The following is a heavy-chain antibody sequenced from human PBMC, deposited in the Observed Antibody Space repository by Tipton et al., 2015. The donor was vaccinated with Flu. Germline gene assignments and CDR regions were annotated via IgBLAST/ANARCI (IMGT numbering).Heavy chain of an antibody. D-gene: IGHD3-22*01. CDR1: GFIFSSYE. J-gene: IGHJ4*02. Sequence: SLRLSCAASGFIFSSYEMDWVRQAPGKGLEWVSFISRSGTTIYYADSVKGRFTISRDNAKNSLYLQMNSLRAEDTAIYYCARDASYTSGPDYWGQGSLVTVSS. CDR2: ISRSGTTI. V-gene: IGHV3-48*03. CDR3: ARDASYTSGPDY.